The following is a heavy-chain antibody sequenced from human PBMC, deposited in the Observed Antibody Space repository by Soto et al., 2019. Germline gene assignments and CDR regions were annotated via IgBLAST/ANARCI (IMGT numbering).Heavy chain of an antibody. V-gene: IGHV4-59*08. D-gene: IGHD3-3*01. CDR3: ARHTYYDFWSGYSTYNWFDP. J-gene: IGHJ5*02. CDR2: IYYSGST. CDR1: GGSISSYY. Sequence: SETLSLTCTVSGGSISSYYLSWIRQPPGKGLEWIGYIYYSGSTNYNPSLKSRVTISVDTSKNQFSLKLSSVTAADTAVYYCARHTYYDFWSGYSTYNWFDPWGQGTLVTVSS.